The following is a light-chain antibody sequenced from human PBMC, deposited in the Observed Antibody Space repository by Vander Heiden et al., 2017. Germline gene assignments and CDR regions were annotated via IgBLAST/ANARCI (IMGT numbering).Light chain of an antibody. CDR1: SSDVGGYEY. J-gene: IGLJ1*01. V-gene: IGLV2-8*01. Sequence: QSALAPPPSASGSPGQSVAISCTGSSSDVGGYEYVSWYQQHPGKAPKLIIYEVTKRSSGVPDRFSGSKSGNTASLTVSGLQAEDEADYYCSSYAGNNNKVFGTGTKVTVL. CDR2: EVT. CDR3: SSYAGNNNKV.